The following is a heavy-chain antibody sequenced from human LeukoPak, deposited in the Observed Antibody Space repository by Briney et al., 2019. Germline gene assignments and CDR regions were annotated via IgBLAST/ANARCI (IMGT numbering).Heavy chain of an antibody. CDR3: ARVSYSGSYYWFDP. J-gene: IGHJ5*02. CDR2: IYYSGST. Sequence: SETLSLTCTVSGGSMSSYYWSWIRQPPGKGLEWIGYIYYSGSTNYNPSLKSRVTISVDTSKNQFSLKLSSVTAADTAVYYCARVSYSGSYYWFDPWGQGTLVTVSS. CDR1: GGSMSSYY. D-gene: IGHD1-26*01. V-gene: IGHV4-59*01.